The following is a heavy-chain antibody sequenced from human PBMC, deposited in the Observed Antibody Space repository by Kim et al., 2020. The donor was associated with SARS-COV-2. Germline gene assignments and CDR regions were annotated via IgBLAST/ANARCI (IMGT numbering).Heavy chain of an antibody. CDR1: GFTFSAYD. CDR3: VRDRMGGAFDV. J-gene: IGHJ3*01. D-gene: IGHD3-16*01. Sequence: GGSLRLSCATSGFTFSAYDMNWVRQAPGKRLEWLSFIIKSSTTIYYADSVKGRFTISRDNVKNSLYLQMNSLRDEDTALYYCVRDRMGGAFDVWGQGTMV. V-gene: IGHV3-48*02. CDR2: IIKSSTTI.